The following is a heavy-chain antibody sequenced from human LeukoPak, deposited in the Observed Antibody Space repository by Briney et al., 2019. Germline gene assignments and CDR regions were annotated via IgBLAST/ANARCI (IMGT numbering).Heavy chain of an antibody. Sequence: GGSLRLSCAASGFIVSSNYMSWVRQAPGKGLEWVSAVSYNGGSTYYRDSVKGRFTISRDNSKNTLYMQLNSLRAEDTAVYYCAKGPHEDRSGWLDYWGQGTLVTVSS. V-gene: IGHV3-23*01. D-gene: IGHD6-19*01. CDR3: AKGPHEDRSGWLDY. CDR1: GFIVSSNY. CDR2: VSYNGGST. J-gene: IGHJ4*02.